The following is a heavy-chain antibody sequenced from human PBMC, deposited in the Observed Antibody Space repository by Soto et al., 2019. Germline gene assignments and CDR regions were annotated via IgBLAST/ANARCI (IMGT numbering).Heavy chain of an antibody. CDR1: GGSISSYY. Sequence: LSLTCTVSGGSISSYYWSWVRQPPGKGLEWIGYIYHSGSTNYNPSLKSRVTISVDRSKNQFSLKLSSVTAADTAVYYCAREPRGYGDYGEGYFDYWGQGTLVTVSS. V-gene: IGHV4-59*01. D-gene: IGHD4-17*01. CDR2: IYHSGST. CDR3: AREPRGYGDYGEGYFDY. J-gene: IGHJ4*02.